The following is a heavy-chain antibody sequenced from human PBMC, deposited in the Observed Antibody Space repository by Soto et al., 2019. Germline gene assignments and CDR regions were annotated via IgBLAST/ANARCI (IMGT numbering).Heavy chain of an antibody. V-gene: IGHV1-69*01. CDR3: ARYSGWTHYFDY. Sequence: QGLEWMGGIIPIFGTANYAQKFQGRVTITADESTSTAYMELSSLRSEDTAVYYCARYSGWTHYFDYWGQGTLVTVSS. CDR2: IIPIFGTA. D-gene: IGHD6-19*01. J-gene: IGHJ4*02.